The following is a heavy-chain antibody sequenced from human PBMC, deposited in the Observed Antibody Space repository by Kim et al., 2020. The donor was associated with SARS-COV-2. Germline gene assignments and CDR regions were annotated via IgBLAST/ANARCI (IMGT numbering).Heavy chain of an antibody. CDR1: GFTFSSYA. V-gene: IGHV3-30-3*01. D-gene: IGHD3-3*01. CDR3: ARGGDITIFENAFDI. CDR2: ISYDGSNK. Sequence: GGSLRLSCAASGFTFSSYAMHWVRQAPGKGLEWVAVISYDGSNKYYADSVKGRFTISRDNSKNTLYLQMNSLRAEDTAVYYCARGGDITIFENAFDIWG. J-gene: IGHJ3*02.